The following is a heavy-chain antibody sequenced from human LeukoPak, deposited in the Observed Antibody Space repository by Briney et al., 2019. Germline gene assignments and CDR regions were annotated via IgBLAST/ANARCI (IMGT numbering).Heavy chain of an antibody. CDR2: IYHSGST. Sequence: PSETLSLTCAVSGYSISSGYYWGWIRQPPGQGLEWIGSIYHSGSTYYNPSLKSRVTISVDTSKNQFSLKLSSVTAADTAVNYCARQLNYDSSGYYYWGQGTLVTVSP. CDR3: ARQLNYDSSGYYY. J-gene: IGHJ4*02. V-gene: IGHV4-38-2*01. D-gene: IGHD3-22*01. CDR1: GYSISSGYY.